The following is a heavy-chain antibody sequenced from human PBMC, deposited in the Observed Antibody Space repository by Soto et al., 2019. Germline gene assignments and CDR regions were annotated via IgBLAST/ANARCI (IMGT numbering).Heavy chain of an antibody. V-gene: IGHV1-69*01. D-gene: IGHD1-1*01. CDR2: IIPIFGTV. CDR3: ARPRTVATTKGYDY. CDR1: GGTFSNYT. J-gene: IGHJ4*02. Sequence: QVQLVQSGAEVKKPGSSVKVSCKASGGTFSNYTFTWVRQAPGQGLEWMGGIIPIFGTVTYAQKFQGRLTISADESTSTAYMEMSGLTSEDTAVYYCARPRTVATTKGYDYWGQGTLVTVSS.